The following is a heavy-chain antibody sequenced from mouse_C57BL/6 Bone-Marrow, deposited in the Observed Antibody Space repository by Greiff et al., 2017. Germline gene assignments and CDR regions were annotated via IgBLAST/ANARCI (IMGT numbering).Heavy chain of an antibody. D-gene: IGHD2-12*01. V-gene: IGHV1-50*01. Sequence: QVQLQQPGAELVKPGASVKLSCKASGYTFTSYWMQWVKQRPGQGLEWIGEIDPSDSYTTYNQKFKGKATLPVDTSSSTAYMQLSSLTSEDSAVYYCARDYSPYYYAMDYWGQGTSVTVSS. CDR1: GYTFTSYW. CDR3: ARDYSPYYYAMDY. CDR2: IDPSDSYT. J-gene: IGHJ4*01.